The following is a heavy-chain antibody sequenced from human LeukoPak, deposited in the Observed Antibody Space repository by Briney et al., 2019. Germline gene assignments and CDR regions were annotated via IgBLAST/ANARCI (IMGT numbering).Heavy chain of an antibody. Sequence: PGGSLRLSCAASGFTFDDYAMHWVRQVPGKGLEWVSGISWSSGSTGYVDSVKGRFTISRDNAKNALYLQMSSLRPEDTALYYCAKDRDYGGDADPAVFDLWGRGTMVTVSS. CDR3: AKDRDYGGDADPAVFDL. CDR1: GFTFDDYA. V-gene: IGHV3-9*01. J-gene: IGHJ3*01. CDR2: ISWSSGST. D-gene: IGHD4-23*01.